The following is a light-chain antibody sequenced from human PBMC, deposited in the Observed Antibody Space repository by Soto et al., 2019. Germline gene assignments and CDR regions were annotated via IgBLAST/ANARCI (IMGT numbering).Light chain of an antibody. CDR1: QSVSSY. J-gene: IGKJ4*01. CDR3: QQRNYWPRGT. Sequence: EIVLTQSPATLSLSPGERATLSCRASQSVSSYLAWYQQKPGQTPRLLIYAASNRATGIPARFSGSGSGTDFTLTISSLEPEDFAVYYCQQRNYWPRGTFGGGTKV. CDR2: AAS. V-gene: IGKV3-11*01.